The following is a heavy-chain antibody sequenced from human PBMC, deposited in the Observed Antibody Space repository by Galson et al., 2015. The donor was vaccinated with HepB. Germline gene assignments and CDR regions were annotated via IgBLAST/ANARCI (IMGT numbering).Heavy chain of an antibody. Sequence: SLRLSCAASGFTFGDYAMSWVRQAPGKGLEWVGFIRSKAYGGTTEYAASVKGRFTISRDDSKSIAYLQMNSLKTEDTAVYYCTREVVAAMNREETDYWGQGTLVTVSS. CDR2: IRSKAYGGTT. CDR3: TREVVAAMNREETDY. D-gene: IGHD2-15*01. J-gene: IGHJ4*02. CDR1: GFTFGDYA. V-gene: IGHV3-49*04.